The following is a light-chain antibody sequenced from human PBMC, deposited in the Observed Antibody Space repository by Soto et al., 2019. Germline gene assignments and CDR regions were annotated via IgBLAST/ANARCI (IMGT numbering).Light chain of an antibody. J-gene: IGKJ1*01. CDR2: GAS. CDR3: QTYNRAPWT. Sequence: DIQMTQSPSSLSAAVGDRVTITCRASQDISNYLAWYQHKPGEVPKLLIFGASTLQSGVPSRFSGSRSGTDFTLTISSLQTEDVATYYCQTYNRAPWTFGQGTKVETK. V-gene: IGKV1-27*01. CDR1: QDISNY.